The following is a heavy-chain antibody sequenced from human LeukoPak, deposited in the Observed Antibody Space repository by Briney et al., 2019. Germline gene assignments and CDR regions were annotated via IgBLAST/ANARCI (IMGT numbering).Heavy chain of an antibody. V-gene: IGHV3-30-3*01. CDR2: ISYDGSNK. J-gene: IGHJ4*02. CDR1: GFTFSSYA. Sequence: PGGSLRLSCAASGFTFSSYAMHWVRQAPGKGLEWVAVISYDGSNKYYADSVKGRFTISRGNSKNTLYLQMNSLRAEDTAVYYCARDYGSGSYYNEGYFDYWGQGTLVTVSS. D-gene: IGHD3-10*01. CDR3: ARDYGSGSYYNEGYFDY.